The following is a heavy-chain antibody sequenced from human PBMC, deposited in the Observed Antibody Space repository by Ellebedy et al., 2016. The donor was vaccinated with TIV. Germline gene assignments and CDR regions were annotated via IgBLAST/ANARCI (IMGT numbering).Heavy chain of an antibody. CDR1: GFTFSRHA. CDR2: IVGGGA. D-gene: IGHD4-17*01. CDR3: ARVRVTRGDFDY. V-gene: IGHV3-23*01. Sequence: GESLKISCAAPGFTFSRHAMSWVRQAPGKGLEWVSGIVGGGAERYADSVEGRFTISRDNSKKTLYLQMNSLRAEDTAVYYCARVRVTRGDFDYWGQGTLVTVSS. J-gene: IGHJ4*02.